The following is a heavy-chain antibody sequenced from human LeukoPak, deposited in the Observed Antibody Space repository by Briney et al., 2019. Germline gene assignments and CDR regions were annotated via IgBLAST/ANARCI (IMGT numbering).Heavy chain of an antibody. V-gene: IGHV3-23*01. Sequence: GGSLRLSCAASGFTFSSYAMSWVRQAPGKGLEWVSAISGSGGSTYYADSVKGRFTISRDNSKNTLYQQMNSLRAEDTAVYYCARGHSSSWYYYYGMDVWGQGTTVTVSS. J-gene: IGHJ6*02. D-gene: IGHD6-13*01. CDR1: GFTFSSYA. CDR2: ISGSGGST. CDR3: ARGHSSSWYYYYGMDV.